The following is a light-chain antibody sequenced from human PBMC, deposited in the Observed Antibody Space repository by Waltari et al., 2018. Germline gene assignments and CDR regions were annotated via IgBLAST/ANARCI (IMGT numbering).Light chain of an antibody. CDR3: QQYKKVWT. CDR2: KAS. CDR1: ESINSW. V-gene: IGKV1-5*03. J-gene: IGKJ1*01. Sequence: DIQMTQSPSTLSASVGARVTITCRASESINSWLAWYQQKPGKAPKLLIYKASNLESGVPSRFSGSGSGTEFTLTISSLQPDDSASYHCQQYKKVWTFGQGTKVEIK.